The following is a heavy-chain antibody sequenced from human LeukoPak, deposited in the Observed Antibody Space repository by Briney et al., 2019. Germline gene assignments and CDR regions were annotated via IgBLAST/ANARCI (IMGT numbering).Heavy chain of an antibody. CDR2: ISAYNGNT. CDR1: GYTFTSYG. Sequence: ASVKVSSKASGYTFTSYGISWVRQAPGQGLEWMGWISAYNGNTNYAQKPQGRVTMTTDTSTSTAYMELRSLRSDDTAVYYCARENYDYVWGSYRRLDYWGQGTLVTVSS. J-gene: IGHJ4*02. V-gene: IGHV1-18*01. D-gene: IGHD3-16*02. CDR3: ARENYDYVWGSYRRLDY.